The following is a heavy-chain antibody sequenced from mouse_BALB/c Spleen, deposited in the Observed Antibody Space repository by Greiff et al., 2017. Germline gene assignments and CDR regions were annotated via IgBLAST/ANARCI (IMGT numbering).Heavy chain of an antibody. CDR1: GFSLTSYG. J-gene: IGHJ3*01. CDR3: ARKGVYYRQGFAY. Sequence: QVQLKQSGPGLVQPSQSLSITCTVSGFSLTSYGVHWVRQSPGKGLEWLGVIWSGGSTDYNAAFISRLSISKDNSKSQVFFKMNSLQANDTAIYYCARKGVYYRQGFAYWGQGTLVTVSA. D-gene: IGHD1-1*01. V-gene: IGHV2-2*02. CDR2: IWSGGST.